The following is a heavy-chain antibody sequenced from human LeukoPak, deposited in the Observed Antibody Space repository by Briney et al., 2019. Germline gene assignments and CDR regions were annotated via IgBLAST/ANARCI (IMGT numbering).Heavy chain of an antibody. CDR3: ARGNPIAVAGPSDY. D-gene: IGHD6-19*01. V-gene: IGHV3-48*03. J-gene: IGHJ4*02. CDR1: GFTFSSYE. Sequence: PGGSLRLSCAASGFTFSSYEMNWVRQAPGKGLEWVSYISSSGSTIYYADSVKGRFTISRDNAKNSLYLQMNTLRAADTAVNYCARGNPIAVAGPSDYWGQGTLVTVSS. CDR2: ISSSGSTI.